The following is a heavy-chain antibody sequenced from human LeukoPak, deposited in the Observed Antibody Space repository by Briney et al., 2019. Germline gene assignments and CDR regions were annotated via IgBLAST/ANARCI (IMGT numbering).Heavy chain of an antibody. Sequence: SETLSLTCTVSGGSISFYYWSWIRQPPGKGLEWIGYISYSGDTNYNPSLQSRVTISLDTSKNQFSLKLSSVTAADTAVYYCARGGSGHDAFDIWGQGTMVTVSS. CDR2: ISYSGDT. V-gene: IGHV4-59*01. J-gene: IGHJ3*02. D-gene: IGHD2-15*01. CDR3: ARGGSGHDAFDI. CDR1: GGSISFYY.